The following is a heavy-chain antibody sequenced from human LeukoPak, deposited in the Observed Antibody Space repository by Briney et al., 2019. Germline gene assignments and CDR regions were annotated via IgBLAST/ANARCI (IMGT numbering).Heavy chain of an antibody. V-gene: IGHV3-9*01. CDR1: GFTFDDYA. D-gene: IGHD5-18*01. Sequence: PGGSLRLSCAASGFTFDDYAMHWVRQAPGKGLGWVSGSSWNSGSIGYADSVKGRFTISRDNAKNSLYLQMNSLRAEDTALYYCAKDRREYSYGYCIFDYWGQGTLVTVSS. J-gene: IGHJ4*02. CDR2: SSWNSGSI. CDR3: AKDRREYSYGYCIFDY.